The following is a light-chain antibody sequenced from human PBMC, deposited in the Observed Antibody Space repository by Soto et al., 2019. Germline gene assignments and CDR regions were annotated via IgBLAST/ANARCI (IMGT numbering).Light chain of an antibody. CDR1: SSDVGGYNY. CDR3: SSYTSISTLV. CDR2: DVS. Sequence: QSALTQPASVSGSPGQSITISCTGTSSDVGGYNYVAWYQQHPVKAPKLMIYDVSNRPSGVSNRFSGSKSGTTASLTISGLQAEDAADYYCSSYTSISTLVFGGGTKLTFL. J-gene: IGLJ2*01. V-gene: IGLV2-14*01.